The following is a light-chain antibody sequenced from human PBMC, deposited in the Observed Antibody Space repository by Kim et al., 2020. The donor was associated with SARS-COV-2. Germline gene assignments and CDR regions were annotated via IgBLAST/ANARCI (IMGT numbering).Light chain of an antibody. CDR1: QSVSSN. V-gene: IGKV3-15*01. CDR3: RQYNNWPPRTT. Sequence: EIVMTQSPATLSVSPGERATLSCRASQSVSSNLAWYQQKPGQAPRLLIYGASTRATGIPARFSGSGSGTEFTLTISSLQSEDFAVYYCRQYNNWPPRTTFGGGTKLEIK. CDR2: GAS. J-gene: IGKJ4*01.